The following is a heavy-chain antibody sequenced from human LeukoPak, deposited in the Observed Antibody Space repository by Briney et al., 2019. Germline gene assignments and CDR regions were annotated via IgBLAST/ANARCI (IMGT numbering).Heavy chain of an antibody. Sequence: PSETLSLTCTVSGDSISNSAYYWVWIRQPPGKGLGWVGTITNTGNTYSNPSLKSRVTISIDTSKTQISLKLTSVTAADTAVFYCARKTPGTSVDVWGQGTPVTVSS. CDR1: GDSISNSAYY. V-gene: IGHV4-39*01. CDR2: ITNTGNT. D-gene: IGHD3-10*01. J-gene: IGHJ6*02. CDR3: ARKTPGTSVDV.